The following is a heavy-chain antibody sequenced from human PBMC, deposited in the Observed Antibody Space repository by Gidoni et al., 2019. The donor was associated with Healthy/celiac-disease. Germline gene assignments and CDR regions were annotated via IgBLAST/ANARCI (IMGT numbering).Heavy chain of an antibody. CDR3: AKDYGDSPWAFDI. J-gene: IGHJ3*02. V-gene: IGHV3-23*01. D-gene: IGHD4-17*01. CDR2: ISGSGGST. CDR1: GFTFSSYA. Sequence: EVQLLESGGGLVQPGGSMRLSCAASGFTFSSYAMSWVRQAPGKGLEWVSAISGSGGSTYYADSVKGRFTISRDNSKNTLYLQMNSLRAEDTAVYYCAKDYGDSPWAFDIWGQGTMVTVSS.